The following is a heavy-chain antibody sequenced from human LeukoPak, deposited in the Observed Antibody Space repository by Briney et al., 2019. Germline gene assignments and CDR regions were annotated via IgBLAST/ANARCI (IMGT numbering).Heavy chain of an antibody. CDR3: ARRLAAAVDY. D-gene: IGHD6-13*01. J-gene: IGHJ4*02. V-gene: IGHV3-30*03. CDR2: ISYDGSNK. CDR1: GFTFSSYG. Sequence: GRSLRLSCAASGFTFSSYGMHWVRQAPGKGLEWVAVISYDGSNKYYADSVKGRFTISRDNSKNTLYLQMNSLRAEDTAVYYCARRLAAAVDYWGQGTLVTVSS.